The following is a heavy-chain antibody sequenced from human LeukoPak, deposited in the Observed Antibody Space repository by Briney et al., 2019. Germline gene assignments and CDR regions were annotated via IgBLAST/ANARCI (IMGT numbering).Heavy chain of an antibody. CDR2: IIPIFGTA. Sequence: ASVKVSCKASGGTFSSYAVSWVRQAPGQGLEWMGGIIPIFGTANYAQKFQGRVTITADKSTSTAYMELSSLRSEDTAAYYCARGDNGYGSGSYRRYFDYWGQGTLVTVSS. J-gene: IGHJ4*02. CDR3: ARGDNGYGSGSYRRYFDY. V-gene: IGHV1-69*06. D-gene: IGHD3-10*01. CDR1: GGTFSSYA.